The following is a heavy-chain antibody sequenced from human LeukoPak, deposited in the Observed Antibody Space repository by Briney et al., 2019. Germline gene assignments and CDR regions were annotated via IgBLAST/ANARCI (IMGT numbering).Heavy chain of an antibody. CDR2: INPSTGGT. CDR1: GYTFIGYY. Sequence: ASVKVSCKASGYTFIGYYMHWVRQAPGQGREWMGRINPSTGGTNSAQKFQGRVTMTRDTSISTAYMELSRLTSDDTAIYYCARGQPYGDYNYFDPWGQGTLVTVSS. J-gene: IGHJ5*02. D-gene: IGHD4-17*01. CDR3: ARGQPYGDYNYFDP. V-gene: IGHV1-2*06.